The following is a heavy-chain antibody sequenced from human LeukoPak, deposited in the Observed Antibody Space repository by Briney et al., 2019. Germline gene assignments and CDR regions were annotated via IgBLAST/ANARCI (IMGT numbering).Heavy chain of an antibody. CDR3: ARRSNGYNV. CDR2: IYYSGST. V-gene: IGHV4-38-2*01. D-gene: IGHD5-24*01. J-gene: IGHJ4*02. Sequence: PSETLSLTCAVSGYSISSGFHCGWIRQPPGKGLEWIGSIYYSGSTYYNPALKSRVTISVDTSKNQFSLKLSSVTAADTAVYFCARRSNGYNVWGQGILVTVSS. CDR1: GYSISSGFH.